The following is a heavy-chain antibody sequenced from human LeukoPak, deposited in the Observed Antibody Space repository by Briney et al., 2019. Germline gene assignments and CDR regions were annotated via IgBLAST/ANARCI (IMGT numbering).Heavy chain of an antibody. V-gene: IGHV3-33*01. CDR1: GFTFSSYG. D-gene: IGHD4-17*01. CDR2: IWYDGSNK. J-gene: IGHJ6*04. Sequence: GGSLRLSCAASGFTFSSYGMHWVRQAPGKGLEWVAVIWYDGSNKYYADSVKGRFTISRDNSKNTLYLQMNSLRAEDTAVYYCARDRHGDYVSYYYGMDVWGKGTTVTVSS. CDR3: ARDRHGDYVSYYYGMDV.